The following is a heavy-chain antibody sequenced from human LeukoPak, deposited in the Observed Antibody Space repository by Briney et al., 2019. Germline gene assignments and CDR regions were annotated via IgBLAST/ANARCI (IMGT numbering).Heavy chain of an antibody. J-gene: IGHJ4*02. Sequence: SETLSLTCTVSGGSISSYHWSWIRQPPGKGLEWIGYISYSGSTNYNPSLKSRVTISVHTSKNQFPLQLSSVTAADTAVYYCARHLDYYGSGSYEYWGQGTLVTVSS. CDR1: GGSISSYH. CDR3: ARHLDYYGSGSYEY. D-gene: IGHD3-10*01. CDR2: ISYSGST. V-gene: IGHV4-59*08.